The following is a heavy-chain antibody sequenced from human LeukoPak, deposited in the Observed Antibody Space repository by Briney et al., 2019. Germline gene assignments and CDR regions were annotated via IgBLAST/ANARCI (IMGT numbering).Heavy chain of an antibody. V-gene: IGHV3-30*02. CDR1: GFIFANAG. J-gene: IGHJ4*02. Sequence: GGSLRLSCAASGFIFANAGMHWVRQAPGKGLEWVALMLNDGVSKFYADSVKGRFTISRDNSKNTLYLQMNSLRAEDTAVYYCAKGAYGGNPYFDYWGQGTLVTVSS. CDR3: AKGAYGGNPYFDY. D-gene: IGHD4-23*01. CDR2: MLNDGVSK.